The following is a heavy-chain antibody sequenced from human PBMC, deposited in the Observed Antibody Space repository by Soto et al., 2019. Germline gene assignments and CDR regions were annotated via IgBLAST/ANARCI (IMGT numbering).Heavy chain of an antibody. Sequence: GGSLRLSCAASVFTFSTLAMGWVRQAPGKGLEWVSVIDYSGGTTYYTDSVKGRFTISRDNSKKMLYLQMNSLRAEDTAVYYCAKDATRTDGWYYFDYWGQGALVTVSS. CDR2: IDYSGGTT. CDR3: AKDATRTDGWYYFDY. D-gene: IGHD6-19*01. J-gene: IGHJ4*02. CDR1: VFTFSTLA. V-gene: IGHV3-23*01.